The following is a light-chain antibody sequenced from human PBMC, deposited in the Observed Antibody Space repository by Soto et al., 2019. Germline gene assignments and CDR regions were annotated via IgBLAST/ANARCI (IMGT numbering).Light chain of an antibody. CDR1: QSISSW. Sequence: DIHMTQSPSTLSASVGDRVTITCRASQSISSWLAWYKQKPGKAPKLLIYDASILESGVPSRFSGVGSGTDFTLTISSLQPDDFGTYYCQQYNSYSSPFGQGISVDI. CDR3: QQYNSYSSP. CDR2: DAS. J-gene: IGKJ1*01. V-gene: IGKV1-5*01.